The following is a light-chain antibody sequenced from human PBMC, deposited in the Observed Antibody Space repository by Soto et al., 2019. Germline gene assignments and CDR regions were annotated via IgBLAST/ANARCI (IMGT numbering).Light chain of an antibody. V-gene: IGKV3-15*01. CDR1: QSIFSN. J-gene: IGKJ5*01. CDR2: GTS. CDR3: QQYLVTPWT. Sequence: TQSPATLSVSPGERATLSCRASQSIFSNLAWYYQRPGQSPRLLIYGTSSRATGIPARFSGSGSGTDFPLTIGRLEPEDFAVYYCQQYLVTPWTFGQGTRLEIK.